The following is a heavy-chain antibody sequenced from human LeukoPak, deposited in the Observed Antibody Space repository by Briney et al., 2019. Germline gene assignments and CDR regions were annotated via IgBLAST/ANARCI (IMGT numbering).Heavy chain of an antibody. CDR1: GGSISSSNYY. CDR3: ARLGYSYGAFDY. J-gene: IGHJ4*02. V-gene: IGHV4-39*07. CDR2: IFNSGST. Sequence: SETLSLTCTVSGGSISSSNYYWGWIRQPPGKGLEWIGYIFNSGSTYYNPSLKSRVTILVDTSKNQFSLKLSSVTAADTAVYYCARLGYSYGAFDYWGPGTLVTVSS. D-gene: IGHD5-18*01.